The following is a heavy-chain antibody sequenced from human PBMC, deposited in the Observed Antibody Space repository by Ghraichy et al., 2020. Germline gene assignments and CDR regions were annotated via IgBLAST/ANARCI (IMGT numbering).Heavy chain of an antibody. CDR2: IYTSGST. CDR1: GGSISSYY. Sequence: SETLSLTCTVSGGSISSYYWSWIRQPPGKGLEWIGYIYTSGSTNYNPSLKSRVTISVDTSKNQFSLKLSSVTAADTAVYYCARHTYYYDSSGYYFPYYFDYWGQVTLVTVSS. V-gene: IGHV4-4*09. D-gene: IGHD3-22*01. CDR3: ARHTYYYDSSGYYFPYYFDY. J-gene: IGHJ4*02.